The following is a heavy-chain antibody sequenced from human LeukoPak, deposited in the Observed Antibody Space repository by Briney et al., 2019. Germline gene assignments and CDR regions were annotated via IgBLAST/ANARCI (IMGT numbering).Heavy chain of an antibody. V-gene: IGHV4-59*01. CDR3: ARVGSSILTGPSYYYGMDV. J-gene: IGHJ6*02. CDR1: GGSISSYY. CDR2: IYYSGST. Sequence: PSETLSLTCAVSGGSISSYYWSWIRQPPGKGLEWIGYIYYSGSTNYNPSLKSRVTISVDTSKNQFSLKLSSVTAADTAVYYCARVGSSILTGPSYYYGMDVWGQGTTVTVSS. D-gene: IGHD3-9*01.